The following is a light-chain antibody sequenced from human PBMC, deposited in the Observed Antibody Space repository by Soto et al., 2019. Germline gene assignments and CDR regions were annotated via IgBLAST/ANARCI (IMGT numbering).Light chain of an antibody. CDR1: QSISTW. CDR2: DAS. V-gene: IGKV1-5*01. CDR3: QQYGSHSS. J-gene: IGKJ3*01. Sequence: DIQMTQSPSTLSASVGDRVTITCRASQSISTWLAWYQQKAGKAPKLLIYDASTLENGVPSRFSGSGSGTEFTLTATSLQADDVATYYCQQYGSHSSFGPGTKVDIK.